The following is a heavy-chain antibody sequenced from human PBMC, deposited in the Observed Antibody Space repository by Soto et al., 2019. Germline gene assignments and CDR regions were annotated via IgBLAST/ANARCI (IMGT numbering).Heavy chain of an antibody. CDR1: GGSISSGGYY. Sequence: NPSETLSLTCTVCGGSISSGGYYWSWIRQHPGKGLEWIGYIYYSGSTYYNPSLKSRVTISVDTSKNQFSLKLSSVTAADTAVYYCARYRVVIRSGIDYWGQGTLVTVSS. CDR2: IYYSGST. J-gene: IGHJ4*02. D-gene: IGHD3-22*01. V-gene: IGHV4-31*03. CDR3: ARYRVVIRSGIDY.